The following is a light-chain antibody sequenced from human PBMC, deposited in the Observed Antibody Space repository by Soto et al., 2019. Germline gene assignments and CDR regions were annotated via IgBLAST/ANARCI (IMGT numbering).Light chain of an antibody. CDR1: QSVSSY. Sequence: EIVLTQSPATLSLSPGERATLSYRASQSVSSYLAWYQQKPGQAPRLLIYDASNRATGTPASFSGSRSGTDFTLTISSLEPEDFAVYYCQQRSNWPPVTFGGGTKVEIK. V-gene: IGKV3-11*01. CDR3: QQRSNWPPVT. J-gene: IGKJ4*01. CDR2: DAS.